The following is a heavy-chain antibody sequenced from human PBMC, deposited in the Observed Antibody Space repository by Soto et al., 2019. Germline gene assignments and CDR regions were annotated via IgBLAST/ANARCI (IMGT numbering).Heavy chain of an antibody. D-gene: IGHD4-17*01. Sequence: AASGFTFSSYSMNWVRQAPGKGLEWVSYISSSSSTIYYADSVKGRFTISRDNAKNSLYLQMNSLRAEDTAVYYCARDLNYGLFDYWGQGILVTVSS. J-gene: IGHJ4*02. CDR2: ISSSSSTI. V-gene: IGHV3-48*01. CDR3: ARDLNYGLFDY. CDR1: GFTFSSYS.